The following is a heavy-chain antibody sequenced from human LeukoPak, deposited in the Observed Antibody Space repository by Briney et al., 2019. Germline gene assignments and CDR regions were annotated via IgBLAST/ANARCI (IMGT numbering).Heavy chain of an antibody. J-gene: IGHJ3*01. Sequence: SETLSLTCSVSGASISSGSNYWGWIRQPPGETLGWIGSIYSSGSTYYNPSLKRRVIIIIDTPTNHFSLTLSSVTAADTAVYYCARADGYGLVGTWGQGTMVTVSS. CDR1: GASISSGSNY. CDR2: IYSSGST. D-gene: IGHD3-10*01. V-gene: IGHV4-39*07. CDR3: ARADGYGLVGT.